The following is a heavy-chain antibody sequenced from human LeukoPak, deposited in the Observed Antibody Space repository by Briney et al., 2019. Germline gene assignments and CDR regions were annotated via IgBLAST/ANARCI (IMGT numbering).Heavy chain of an antibody. CDR3: ARGLIGPDY. V-gene: IGHV3-74*01. Sequence: PGGSLRLSCAATGFVFSTHWMHWVRQAPGQGLVWVSRINNDGSDTTYADSVTGRFTTSRDNAENMMYLQMNSLRAEDTAVYYCARGLIGPDYWGQGTLVTVSS. D-gene: IGHD3-16*02. CDR1: GFVFSTHW. J-gene: IGHJ4*02. CDR2: INNDGSDT.